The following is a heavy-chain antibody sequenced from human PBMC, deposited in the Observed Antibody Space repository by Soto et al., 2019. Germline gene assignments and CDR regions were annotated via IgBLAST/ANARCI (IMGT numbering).Heavy chain of an antibody. CDR2: ISSSSSYI. Sequence: EVQLVESGGGLVKPGGSLRLSCAASGFTFSSYSMNWVRQAPGKGLEWVSSISSSSSYIYYADSVKGRFTTSRDNAKNSLYLQMNSLRAEDAAVYYCEIWAVGYYALCSGMDVWGQGTTVTVSS. D-gene: IGHD3-3*01. CDR3: EIWAVGYYALCSGMDV. J-gene: IGHJ6*02. V-gene: IGHV3-21*01. CDR1: GFTFSSYS.